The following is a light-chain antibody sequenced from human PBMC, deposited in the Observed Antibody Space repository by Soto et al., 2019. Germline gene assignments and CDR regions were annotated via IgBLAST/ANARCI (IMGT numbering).Light chain of an antibody. CDR2: AAS. Sequence: DIQMTQSPSSLSSSVVYIVTILCRASQSISSYLNWYQQKPGKAPKLLIYAASSLQSGVPSRFSGSGSGTDFTLTISSLQPEDFATYYCQQSYSTPQTFGQGTKV. CDR1: QSISSY. V-gene: IGKV1-39*01. CDR3: QQSYSTPQT. J-gene: IGKJ1*01.